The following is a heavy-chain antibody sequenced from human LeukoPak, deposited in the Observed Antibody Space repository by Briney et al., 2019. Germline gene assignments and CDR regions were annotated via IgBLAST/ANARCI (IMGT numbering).Heavy chain of an antibody. V-gene: IGHV1-2*02. CDR2: INPNSGGT. CDR3: ARDNTYYYDSSGYYYVW. Sequence: ASVTVSFKASGYTFTVYYMHWVRQAPGQGLEWMGWINPNSGGTNYAQKFQGRVTMTRDTSISTAYMELSRLRSDDTAVYYCARDNTYYYDSSGYYYVWWGQGTLVTVSS. D-gene: IGHD3-22*01. J-gene: IGHJ4*02. CDR1: GYTFTVYY.